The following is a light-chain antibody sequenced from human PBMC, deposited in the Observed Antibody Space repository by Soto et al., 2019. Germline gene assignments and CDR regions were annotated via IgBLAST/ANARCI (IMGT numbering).Light chain of an antibody. CDR3: QYHDDH. Sequence: DIQLTQSPSFLSASVGDRVTVTCRASQGISNYLAWYQQRPGKAPKLLIYAASTLQTGVPSRFSGRGSGTEFTLTISSLQPDDFATYYCQYHDDHFGPGTKVDIK. V-gene: IGKV1-9*01. J-gene: IGKJ3*01. CDR1: QGISNY. CDR2: AAS.